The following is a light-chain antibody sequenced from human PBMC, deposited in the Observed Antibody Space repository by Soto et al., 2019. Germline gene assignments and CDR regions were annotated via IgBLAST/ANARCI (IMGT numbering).Light chain of an antibody. CDR3: QQIYSTPLT. CDR1: QSISSY. Sequence: DIQMTQSPSSLSASVGDRVTITCRAGQSISSYLNWYQQKPGKAPKLLIYAASSLQSGVPSRFSGSGSGTDFTLTISSLQPEDFATYYCQQIYSTPLTFCGGTSVDIK. V-gene: IGKV1-39*01. CDR2: AAS. J-gene: IGKJ4*01.